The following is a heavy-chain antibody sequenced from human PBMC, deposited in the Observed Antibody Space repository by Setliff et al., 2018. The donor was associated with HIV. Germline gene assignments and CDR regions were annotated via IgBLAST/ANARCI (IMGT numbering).Heavy chain of an antibody. CDR3: ARDNLYYNLYDGSPVYGMDV. J-gene: IGHJ6*02. D-gene: IGHD3-3*01. CDR2: ISRSSSDI. V-gene: IGHV3-21*01. CDR1: GFTFSTYS. Sequence: PGGSLRLSCEASGFTFSTYSMNWVRQAPGKGLEWVSSISRSSSDIYYADSVKGRFTVSRDNAKKSLYLQMNGLRVEDTGVYYCARDNLYYNLYDGSPVYGMDVWGQGTTVTVSS.